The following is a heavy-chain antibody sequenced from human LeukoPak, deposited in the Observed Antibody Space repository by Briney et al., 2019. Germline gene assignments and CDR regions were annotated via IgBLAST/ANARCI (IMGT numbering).Heavy chain of an antibody. CDR2: ISTSSIYI. CDR3: ASSARAAP. CDR1: GFTFSTYT. D-gene: IGHD3-10*01. J-gene: IGHJ5*02. Sequence: GGSLRLSCAASGFTFSTYTMNWVRQAPGKGLEWVSSISTSSIYIYYADSVKGRFTISRDNAKNSLYLQMNSLRAEDTAVYYCASSARAAPWGQGALVTVSS. V-gene: IGHV3-21*01.